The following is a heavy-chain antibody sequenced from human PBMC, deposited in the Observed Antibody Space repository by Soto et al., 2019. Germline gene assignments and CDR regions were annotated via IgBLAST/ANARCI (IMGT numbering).Heavy chain of an antibody. Sequence: GGSLRLSCAASGFTFSTYAMAWVRQAPGKGLEWVSTMSDSGSRTSYADSVKGRFTISRDNSKNTLYLQMNSLTAEDTAVYYCAKDVIYFGGPGTLVTVSS. V-gene: IGHV3-23*01. CDR2: MSDSGSRT. D-gene: IGHD2-21*01. CDR1: GFTFSTYA. J-gene: IGHJ4*02. CDR3: AKDVIYF.